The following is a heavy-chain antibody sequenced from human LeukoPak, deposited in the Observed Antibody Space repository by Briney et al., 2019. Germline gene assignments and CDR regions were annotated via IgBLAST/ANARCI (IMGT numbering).Heavy chain of an antibody. Sequence: SVKVSCKASGGTFSSYAISWVRQAPGQGLEWMGRIIPILGIANDAQKFQGRVTITADKSTSTAYMELSSLRSEDTAVYYCAHITMVRGVDYGMDVWGQGTTVTVSS. J-gene: IGHJ6*02. CDR2: IIPILGIA. D-gene: IGHD3-10*01. CDR3: AHITMVRGVDYGMDV. V-gene: IGHV1-69*04. CDR1: GGTFSSYA.